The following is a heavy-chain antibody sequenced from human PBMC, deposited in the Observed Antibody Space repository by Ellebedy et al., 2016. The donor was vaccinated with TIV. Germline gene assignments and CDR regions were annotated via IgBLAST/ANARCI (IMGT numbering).Heavy chain of an antibody. D-gene: IGHD1-1*01. V-gene: IGHV3-73*01. CDR3: TTRGYNWNDY. CDR1: GFTFSGSA. CDR2: IRSKANSYAT. J-gene: IGHJ4*02. Sequence: GESLKISCAASGFTFSGSAMHWVRQASGKGLEWVGRIRSKANSYATAYAASVKGRFTISRDDSKNTAYLQMNSLKTEDTAVYYCTTRGYNWNDYWGQGTLVTVSS.